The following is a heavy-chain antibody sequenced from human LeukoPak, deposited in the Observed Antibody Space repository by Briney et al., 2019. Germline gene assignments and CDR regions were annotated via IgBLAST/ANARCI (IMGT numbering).Heavy chain of an antibody. Sequence: GASVKVSCKGSGYTLTELSMHWVRQAPGKGLEWMGGFDPEDGETIYAQKFQGRVTMTRDTSISTAYMELSRLRSDDTAVYYCARVLETGDRYYYYYMGVWGKGTTVTVSS. V-gene: IGHV1-24*01. J-gene: IGHJ6*03. CDR2: FDPEDGET. D-gene: IGHD7-27*01. CDR3: ARVLETGDRYYYYYMGV. CDR1: GYTLTELS.